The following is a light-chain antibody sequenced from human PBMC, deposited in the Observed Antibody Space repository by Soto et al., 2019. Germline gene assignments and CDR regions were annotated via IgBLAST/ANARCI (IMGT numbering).Light chain of an antibody. CDR3: QQYGSSPPLS. V-gene: IGKV1-9*01. CDR1: PAIASF. Sequence: IQLTQSPSSLSASVGDRVTITCRASPAIASFLAWYQQKPGTAPKLLIYGASTLQSGVPSRFSGSRSGTDYTLTIASLQPEDFAVYHCQQYGSSPPLSFGGGTKVDIK. CDR2: GAS. J-gene: IGKJ4*01.